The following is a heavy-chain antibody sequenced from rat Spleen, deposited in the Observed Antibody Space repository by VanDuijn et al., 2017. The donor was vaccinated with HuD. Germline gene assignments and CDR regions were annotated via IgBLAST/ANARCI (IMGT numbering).Heavy chain of an antibody. CDR1: GFSLTNFG. V-gene: IGHV2-15*01. CDR2: IWSGGST. CDR3: TREGYNNWGAFAY. J-gene: IGHJ3*01. Sequence: QVQLKESGPGLVQPSQTLSLTCTVSGFSLTNFGVTWVRQPPGKGLEWIGAIWSGGSTDYNSALKSRLSISRDTSKSQLFLKMNSLQTEDTAIYFCTREGYNNWGAFAYWGQGTLVTVSS. D-gene: IGHD1-10*01.